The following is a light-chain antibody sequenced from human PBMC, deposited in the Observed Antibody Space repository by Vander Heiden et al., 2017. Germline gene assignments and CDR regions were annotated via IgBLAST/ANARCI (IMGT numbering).Light chain of an antibody. Sequence: QSVLTQPPSASGTPGQRVTIPRSGSSANIGSNTVNWYQQLPGTAPKLLIYSNNQRPSGVPDRFSGSKSGTSASLAISGLQSEDEADYYCAAWDDSLNGYVFGTGTKVTVL. V-gene: IGLV1-44*01. J-gene: IGLJ1*01. CDR3: AAWDDSLNGYV. CDR1: SANIGSNT. CDR2: SNN.